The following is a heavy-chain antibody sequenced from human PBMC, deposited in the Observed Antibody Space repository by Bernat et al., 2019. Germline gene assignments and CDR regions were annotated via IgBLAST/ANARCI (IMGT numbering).Heavy chain of an antibody. CDR3: ARAPLYCNTGGTGSCYSGWFDY. CDR1: GGSFSGYY. CDR2: INHEGVT. D-gene: IGHD2-8*01. J-gene: IGHJ4*02. Sequence: QVQLQQWGAGLLKPSETLSLTCAVYGGSFSGYYWGWIRQSPGKGLEWIGEINHEGVTNYNPSLKSRATISVDTSKNQFSRKLTSMTAADTTVYYCARAPLYCNTGGTGSCYSGWFDYWGQGSLVTVSS. V-gene: IGHV4-34*01.